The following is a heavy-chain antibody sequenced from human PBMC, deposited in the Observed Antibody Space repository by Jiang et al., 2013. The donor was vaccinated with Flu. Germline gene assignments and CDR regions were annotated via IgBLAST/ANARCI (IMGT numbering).Heavy chain of an antibody. J-gene: IGHJ4*02. CDR2: IYYSGST. V-gene: IGHV4-59*01. CDR3: ASLYYYDSSGYGTDY. D-gene: IGHD3-22*01. Sequence: LLKPSETLSLTCTVSGGSISSYYWSWIRQPPGKGLEWIGYIYYSGSTNYNPSLKSRVTISVDTSKNQFSLKLSSVTAADTAVYYCASLYYYDSSGYGTDYWGQGTLVTVSS. CDR1: GGSISSYY.